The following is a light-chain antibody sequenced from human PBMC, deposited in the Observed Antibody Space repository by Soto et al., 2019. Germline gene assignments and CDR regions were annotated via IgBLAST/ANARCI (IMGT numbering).Light chain of an antibody. Sequence: EIELTQSPATLSLSLGERVTLSCRASQSVSSYLAWYQQKPGQAPRLLIYHASNRSTGIPARFSGSGSGTDYTLPISSLEPEDFAVYYCQQRSNWPPITFGQGTRLEIK. V-gene: IGKV3-11*01. CDR3: QQRSNWPPIT. J-gene: IGKJ5*01. CDR1: QSVSSY. CDR2: HAS.